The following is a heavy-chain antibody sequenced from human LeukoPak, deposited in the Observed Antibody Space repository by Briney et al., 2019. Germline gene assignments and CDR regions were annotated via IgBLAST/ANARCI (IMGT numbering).Heavy chain of an antibody. CDR2: INPNSGGT. D-gene: IGHD5-12*01. V-gene: IGHV1-2*02. CDR3: ARVGLGYSGYDFPDY. CDR1: GYTFIDYY. J-gene: IGHJ4*02. Sequence: ASVKVSCKASGYTFIDYYMHWVRQAPGQGLEWMGWINPNSGGTNSAQKFQGRVTMTRDTSTSTVYMELSSLRSEDTAVYYCARVGLGYSGYDFPDYWGQGTLVTVSS.